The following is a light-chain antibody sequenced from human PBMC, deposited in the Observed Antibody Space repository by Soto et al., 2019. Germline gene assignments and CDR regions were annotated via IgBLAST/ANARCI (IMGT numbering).Light chain of an antibody. J-gene: IGKJ4*02. CDR1: QSITSS. V-gene: IGKV3-15*01. Sequence: EIVMTQSPATLSVSPGDRVTLSCRASQSITSSLAWYQQKPGQAHSLIIYGASTRATGVPARFSGSGSGTEFTLTISGLQSEDSAVYYCQQYSVWPPLTCGGGPNLEIK. CDR2: GAS. CDR3: QQYSVWPPLT.